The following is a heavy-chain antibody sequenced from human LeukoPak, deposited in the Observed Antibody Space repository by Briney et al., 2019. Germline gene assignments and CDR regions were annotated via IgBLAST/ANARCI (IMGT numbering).Heavy chain of an antibody. CDR1: GFTFSSNW. D-gene: IGHD6-13*01. CDR2: IKPDGSAQ. CDR3: ARANNSSWHN. V-gene: IGHV3-7*01. Sequence: GWSLRLSCATSGFTFSSNWMSWVRHAPGRGLDWVANIKPDGSAQYYAASVKGRFTVSRDNAKNSVYLQMNSLRVEDTAVYYCARANNSSWHNWGQGTLVTVSS. J-gene: IGHJ4*02.